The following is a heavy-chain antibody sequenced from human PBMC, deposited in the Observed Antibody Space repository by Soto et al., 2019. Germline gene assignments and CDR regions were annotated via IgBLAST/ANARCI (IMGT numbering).Heavy chain of an antibody. CDR1: GYTFTKYG. CDR3: ATDPDSPKPCYDRVCCFDY. V-gene: IGHV1-18*01. Sequence: QVQLVQSGAEVKKPGASVKVSCKTSGYTFTKYGITWVRQAPGQGLEWMGWISTTRDAMYAQKFQGRVTMTTDTSTSAASMELRSLTSDDTAFYYCATDPDSPKPCYDRVCCFDYWGQGTLVTVSS. D-gene: IGHD3-16*01. J-gene: IGHJ4*02. CDR2: ISTTRDA.